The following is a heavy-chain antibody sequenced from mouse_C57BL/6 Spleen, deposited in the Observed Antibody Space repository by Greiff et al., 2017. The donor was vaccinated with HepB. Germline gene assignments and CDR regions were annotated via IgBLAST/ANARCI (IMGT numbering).Heavy chain of an antibody. CDR2: ISSGSSTI. J-gene: IGHJ4*01. CDR1: GFTFSDYG. CDR3: ARERYYAMDY. Sequence: EVQVVESGGGLVKPGGSLKLSCAASGFTFSDYGMHWDRQAPEKGLEWVAYISSGSSTIYYADTVKGRFTISRDNAKNTLFLQMTSLRSEDTAMYYCARERYYAMDYWGQGTSVTVSS. V-gene: IGHV5-17*01.